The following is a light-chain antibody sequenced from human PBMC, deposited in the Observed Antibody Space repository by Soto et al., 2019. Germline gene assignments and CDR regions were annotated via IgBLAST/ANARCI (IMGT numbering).Light chain of an antibody. Sequence: VLTQSPATLSLSPGERATLSCRASPSVSFYLAWYQQKPGQAPRLLIYDTSKRAPGIPARFSGSGSGTDFTLTITRVEPEDFAVYYCQQRNDWPPATFGGGTKVEIK. V-gene: IGKV3-11*01. CDR2: DTS. CDR3: QQRNDWPPAT. J-gene: IGKJ4*01. CDR1: PSVSFY.